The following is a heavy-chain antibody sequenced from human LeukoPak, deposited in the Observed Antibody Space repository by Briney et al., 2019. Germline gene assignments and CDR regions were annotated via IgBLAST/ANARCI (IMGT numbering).Heavy chain of an antibody. CDR1: GFTFSSYE. CDR3: ALGLVTDY. J-gene: IGHJ4*02. D-gene: IGHD3-9*01. Sequence: PGGSLRLSCAAFGFTFSSYEMNWVRQAPGKGLEWVSYIGGSGSTYYADSVKGRFTISRDNSKNTLYLQMNSLRVEDTAVYYCALGLVTDYWGQGTLVTVSS. CDR2: IGGSGST. V-gene: IGHV3-48*03.